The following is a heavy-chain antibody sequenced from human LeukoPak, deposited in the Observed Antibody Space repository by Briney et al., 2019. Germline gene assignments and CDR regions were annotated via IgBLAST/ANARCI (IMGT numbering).Heavy chain of an antibody. CDR1: GFTFSTYG. CDR2: ISYDGSNE. D-gene: IGHD2-21*01. Sequence: GGSLRLSCAASGFTFSTYGMHWVRQAPGKGLEWVAVISYDGSNEYYADSVKGRFTISRDNSKNTLHLQMSSPRAEDTAVYYCAKEFNRGLPDYWGQGTLVTVPS. CDR3: AKEFNRGLPDY. J-gene: IGHJ4*02. V-gene: IGHV3-30*18.